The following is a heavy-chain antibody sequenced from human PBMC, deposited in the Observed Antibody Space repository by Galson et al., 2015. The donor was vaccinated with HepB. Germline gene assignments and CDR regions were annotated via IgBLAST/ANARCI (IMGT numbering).Heavy chain of an antibody. J-gene: IGHJ4*02. CDR3: ARLPVIAAAGVGPKVYY. CDR1: GGSISSGGYY. V-gene: IGHV4-61*08. D-gene: IGHD6-13*01. CDR2: IYYSGST. Sequence: ETLSLTCAVSGGSISSGGYYWSWIRQPPGKGLEWIGYIYYSGSTNYNPSLKSRVTISVDTSKNQFSLKLSYVTAADTAVYYCARLPVIAAAGVGPKVYYWGQGTLVTVSS.